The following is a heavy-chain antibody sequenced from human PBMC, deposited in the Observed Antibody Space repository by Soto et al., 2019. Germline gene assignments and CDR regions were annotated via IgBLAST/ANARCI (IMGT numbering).Heavy chain of an antibody. CDR3: TVVKRWDQYSTSGYWCDP. V-gene: IGHV3-15*01. Sequence: EMHLVDSGGGLVKPGGSLRLSCAASGFTFSHAWISWVRQAPGKGLERVGRIKSRADGGTKDYGAPVRGRFTISRDDSEHLRYLQMDSLKTEDTAVYYCTVVKRWDQYSTSGYWCDPWGPGTLVTVSS. CDR1: GFTFSHAW. J-gene: IGHJ5*02. CDR2: IKSRADGGTK. D-gene: IGHD1-26*01.